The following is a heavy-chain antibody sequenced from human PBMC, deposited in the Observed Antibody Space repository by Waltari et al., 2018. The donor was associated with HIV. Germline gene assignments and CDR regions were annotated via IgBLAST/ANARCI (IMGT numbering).Heavy chain of an antibody. D-gene: IGHD3-22*01. CDR3: ARATPNYDSSAVPGHPDY. J-gene: IGHJ4*02. CDR2: IYHSGST. CDR1: GYSISSGYY. Sequence: QVQLQESGPGLVKPSETLSLTCTVSGYSISSGYYWGWIRQPPGKGLEWIGSIYHSGSTYYNPSLKSRVTISVDTSKNQFSLKLSSVTAADTAVYYCARATPNYDSSAVPGHPDYWGQGTLVTVSS. V-gene: IGHV4-38-2*02.